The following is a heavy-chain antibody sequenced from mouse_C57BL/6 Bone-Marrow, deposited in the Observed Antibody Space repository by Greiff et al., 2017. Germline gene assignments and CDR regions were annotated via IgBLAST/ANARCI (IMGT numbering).Heavy chain of an antibody. CDR1: GYTFTSYD. J-gene: IGHJ1*03. Sequence: QVQLKESGPELVKPGASVKLSCKASGYTFTSYDINWVKQRPGQGLEWIGWIYPRDGSTKYNEKFKGKATLTVGTSSSTAYMELHSLTSEDSAVYFCARGGYWYFDVWGTGTTVTVSS. CDR3: ARGGYWYFDV. CDR2: IYPRDGST. V-gene: IGHV1-85*01.